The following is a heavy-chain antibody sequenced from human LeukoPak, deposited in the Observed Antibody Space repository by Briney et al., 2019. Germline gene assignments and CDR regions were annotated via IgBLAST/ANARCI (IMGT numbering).Heavy chain of an antibody. CDR3: AKDSGAYNSGLDY. CDR1: GFTFSIYG. J-gene: IGHJ4*02. D-gene: IGHD6-19*01. Sequence: GGSLRLSCAASGFTFSIYGMHWVRQAPGKGLEWVAFTRYDGDTKYYADSVKGRFTISRDNSKNTLFLQLNSLRAEDTAVYYCAKDSGAYNSGLDYWGQGTLVTVS. CDR2: TRYDGDTK. V-gene: IGHV3-30*02.